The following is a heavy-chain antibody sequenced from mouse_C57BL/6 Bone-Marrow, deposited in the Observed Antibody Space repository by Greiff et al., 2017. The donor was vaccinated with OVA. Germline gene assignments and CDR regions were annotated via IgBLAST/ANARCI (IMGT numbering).Heavy chain of an antibody. D-gene: IGHD1-1*01. V-gene: IGHV1-82*01. CDR3: ASITTLVEGYFDV. Sequence: VQLQQSGPELVKPGASVKISCKASGYAFSSSWMNWVKQRPGKGLEWIGRIYPGDGDTNYNGKFKGKATLTADKSSSTAYMQLSSLTSEDSAVYFCASITTLVEGYFDVWGTGTTVTVSS. CDR2: IYPGDGDT. CDR1: GYAFSSSW. J-gene: IGHJ1*03.